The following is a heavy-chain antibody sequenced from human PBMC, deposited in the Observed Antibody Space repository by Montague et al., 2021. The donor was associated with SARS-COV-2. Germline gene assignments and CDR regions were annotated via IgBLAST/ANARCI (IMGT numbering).Heavy chain of an antibody. V-gene: IGHV4-59*11. CDR2: IFYKGNT. D-gene: IGHD3-22*01. J-gene: IGHJ4*02. CDR1: GGSLNKHY. CDR3: ARSINSSGARDN. Sequence: SETLSLTRTVSGGSLNKHYWSWIRKAPGKELEWLGNIFYKGNTNYNVXLWGRVSMSLDTPQNQFSLRLTSLTAADTAVYYCARSINSSGARDNWGQGILVTVS.